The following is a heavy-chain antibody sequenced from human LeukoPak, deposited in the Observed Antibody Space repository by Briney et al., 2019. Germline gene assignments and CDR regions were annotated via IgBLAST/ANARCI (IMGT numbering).Heavy chain of an antibody. CDR2: IYYTGNS. CDR1: GGSIMSYY. Sequence: SETLSLTCTVSGGSIMSYYWSWIRQSPGRGLEWIGYIYYTGNSNYNPSLKGRVTLSEDTSKNQISLKLSSVTAADTAVYYCATKNDYSNYFDYWGQGTLVTVSS. V-gene: IGHV4-59*12. D-gene: IGHD4-4*01. CDR3: ATKNDYSNYFDY. J-gene: IGHJ4*02.